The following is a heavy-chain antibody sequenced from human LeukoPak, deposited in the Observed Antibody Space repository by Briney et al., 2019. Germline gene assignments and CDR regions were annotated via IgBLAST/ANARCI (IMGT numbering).Heavy chain of an antibody. CDR1: GYSFTNYW. D-gene: IGHD3-3*01. Sequence: GESLKISCKTSGYSFTNYWIAWVRQTPGKGLEWMGIIYPGDSDTRYNPSFQGQVTISADKSINTAYLQWDSLKASDSAMYFCARQGSISDFWSGYFPNYGFDLWGQGTKLTVSS. J-gene: IGHJ3*01. CDR2: IYPGDSDT. CDR3: ARQGSISDFWSGYFPNYGFDL. V-gene: IGHV5-51*01.